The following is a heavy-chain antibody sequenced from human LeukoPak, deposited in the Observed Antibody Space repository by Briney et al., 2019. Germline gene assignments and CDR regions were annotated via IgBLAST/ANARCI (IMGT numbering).Heavy chain of an antibody. CDR1: GFTFSSYA. J-gene: IGHJ6*03. CDR2: ISGSGGST. D-gene: IGHD5-18*01. V-gene: IGHV3-23*01. CDR3: ARVGRGYSYGPPPNYYYYYYMDV. Sequence: GGSLRLSCAASGFTFSSYAMTWVRQAPGKGLEWVSAISGSGGSTYYADSVKGRFSISRDSSKNTVYLQMNSLGADDTAVYYCARVGRGYSYGPPPNYYYYYYMDVWGKGTTVTVSS.